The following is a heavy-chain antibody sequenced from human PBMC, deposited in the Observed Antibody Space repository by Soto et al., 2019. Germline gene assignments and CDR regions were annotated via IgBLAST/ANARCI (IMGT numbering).Heavy chain of an antibody. D-gene: IGHD3-3*01. J-gene: IGHJ3*02. CDR2: FNSDGSST. CDR1: GFTFSSYW. CDR3: ARGPSYYDFWSGYRNDAFDI. V-gene: IGHV3-74*01. Sequence: GGSLRLSCAASGFTFSSYWVHWVRQAPGKGLVWVSRFNSDGSSTSYADSVKGRFTISRDNAKNTLYLQMNSLRAEDTAVYYCARGPSYYDFWSGYRNDAFDIWGQGTMATVSS.